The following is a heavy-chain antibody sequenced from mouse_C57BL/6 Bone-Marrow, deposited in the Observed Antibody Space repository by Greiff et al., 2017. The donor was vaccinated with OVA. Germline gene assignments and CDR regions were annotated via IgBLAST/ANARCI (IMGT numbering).Heavy chain of an antibody. CDR1: GYTFTGYW. Sequence: VQLQQSGAELMKPGASVKLSCKATGYTFTGYWIEWVKQRPGHGLEWIGEILPGSGSTNYSEKFKGKATFTADTSSNTAYMQLSSLTSEDSAVYYCARDYYGHFDYWGQGTTLTVSS. V-gene: IGHV1-9*01. CDR3: ARDYYGHFDY. J-gene: IGHJ2*01. CDR2: ILPGSGST. D-gene: IGHD2-1*01.